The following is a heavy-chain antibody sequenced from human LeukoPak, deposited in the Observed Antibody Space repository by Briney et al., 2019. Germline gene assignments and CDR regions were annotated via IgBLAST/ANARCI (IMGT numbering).Heavy chain of an antibody. V-gene: IGHV4-30-4*01. D-gene: IGHD2/OR15-2a*01. CDR2: IRYGGST. J-gene: IGHJ4*02. CDR1: GDSISSGDHY. CDR3: ARAAAVTNSWYYFDY. Sequence: KPSETLSLTCTVSGDSISSGDHYWTWIRQPPGKGLEWIGYIRYGGSTYYNPSLKSRVIISVDMSNNQFPLSLNSLSAADSAVYYCARAAAVTNSWYYFDYWGQGTLVTVSS.